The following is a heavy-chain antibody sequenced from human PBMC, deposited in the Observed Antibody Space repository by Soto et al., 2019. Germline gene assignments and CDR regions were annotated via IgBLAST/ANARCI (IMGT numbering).Heavy chain of an antibody. CDR1: KYAFTEYF. V-gene: IGHV1-2*02. Sequence: ASVKVSCKASKYAFTEYFLHWVRQAPGQGLEWVGWLNPNTGATNYTQKFQGRVTMTRDTSISTAYMELGRLIPDDTAVYFCARDRGGNYYDCIRGYCYPPDDLDYSAQGSLDTGSA. CDR3: ARDRGGNYYDCIRGYCYPPDDLDY. CDR2: LNPNTGAT. J-gene: IGHJ4*02. D-gene: IGHD3-22*01.